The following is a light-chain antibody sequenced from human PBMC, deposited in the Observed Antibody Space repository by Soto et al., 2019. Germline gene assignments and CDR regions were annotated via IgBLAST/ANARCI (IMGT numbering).Light chain of an antibody. CDR2: KTS. CDR1: QSISVW. V-gene: IGKV1-5*03. J-gene: IGKJ1*01. Sequence: DIHMTQSPSTLFASVGDRVTITCRASQSISVWLAWYQQKPGKAPNLLIYKTSSLETGVPLRFSGSGSGTEFPLTISSLQPDDFATYYCQHYNDYSWTFGQGTKVEIK. CDR3: QHYNDYSWT.